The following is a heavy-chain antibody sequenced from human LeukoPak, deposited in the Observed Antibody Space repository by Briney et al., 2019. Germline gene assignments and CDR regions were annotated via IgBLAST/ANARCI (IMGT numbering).Heavy chain of an antibody. D-gene: IGHD5-24*01. CDR1: GGSISSYY. Sequence: SETLSLTCAVSGGSISSYYWSWIRQPPGKGLEWIGYIYYSGSTNYNPSLKSRVTISVDTSKNQFSLKLSSVTAADTAVYYCARHRRRWLLNWDFWGQGTLVTVSS. J-gene: IGHJ4*02. CDR2: IYYSGST. CDR3: ARHRRRWLLNWDF. V-gene: IGHV4-59*08.